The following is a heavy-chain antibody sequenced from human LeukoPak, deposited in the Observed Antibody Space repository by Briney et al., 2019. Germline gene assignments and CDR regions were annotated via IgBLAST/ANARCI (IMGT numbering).Heavy chain of an antibody. Sequence: GGSLRLSCAASGFTFSSYAMSWVRQAPGKGLEWVSAISGGGGSTFYADSVEGRFTISRDNSKNTLYLQMNSLRAEDTAVYYCAKAPDAMIVVVISWGQGTLVTVSS. CDR2: ISGGGGST. J-gene: IGHJ5*02. D-gene: IGHD3-22*01. CDR1: GFTFSSYA. V-gene: IGHV3-23*01. CDR3: AKAPDAMIVVVIS.